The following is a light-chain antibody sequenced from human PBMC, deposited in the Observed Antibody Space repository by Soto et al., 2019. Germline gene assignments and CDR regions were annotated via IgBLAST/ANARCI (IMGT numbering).Light chain of an antibody. J-gene: IGKJ1*01. Sequence: EIVLTQSPATLSLSPGERATLSCRASQSISNYLAWYQHKPGQAPRLLIYDASSRATGIPARFSGSGSGTDFTHTISSLEPEDFAVYFCQLRSNWPPSWTFGQGTKVEIK. CDR1: QSISNY. V-gene: IGKV3-11*01. CDR2: DAS. CDR3: QLRSNWPPSWT.